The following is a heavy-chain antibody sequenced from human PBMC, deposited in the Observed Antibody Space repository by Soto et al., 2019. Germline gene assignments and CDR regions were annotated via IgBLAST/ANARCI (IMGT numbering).Heavy chain of an antibody. CDR1: GFTFSSYA. Sequence: GGSLRLSCAASGFTFSSYAMSWVRQAPGKGLEWVSYISGSGGSTYYADSVKGRFTISRDNAKNSLYLQMNSLRDEDTAVYYCARERLALSYGLDVWGQGTTVTVSS. CDR3: ARERLALSYGLDV. V-gene: IGHV3-23*01. D-gene: IGHD3-9*01. J-gene: IGHJ6*02. CDR2: ISGSGGST.